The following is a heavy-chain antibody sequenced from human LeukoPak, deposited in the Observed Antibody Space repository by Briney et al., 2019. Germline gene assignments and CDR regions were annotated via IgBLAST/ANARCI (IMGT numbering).Heavy chain of an antibody. CDR2: INHSGST. J-gene: IGHJ5*02. CDR3: ASSMVRGVRNPNWFDP. D-gene: IGHD3-10*01. CDR1: GGSFSGYY. Sequence: PSETLSLTCAVYGGSFSGYYWGWIRQPPGKGLEWIGEINHSGSTNYNPSLKSRVTISVDTSKNQFSLKLSSVTAADTAVYYCASSMVRGVRNPNWFDPWGQGTLVTVSS. V-gene: IGHV4-34*01.